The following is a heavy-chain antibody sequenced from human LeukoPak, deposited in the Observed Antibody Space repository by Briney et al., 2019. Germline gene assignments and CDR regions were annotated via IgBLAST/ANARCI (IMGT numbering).Heavy chain of an antibody. V-gene: IGHV1-18*01. CDR3: ARERDYGSGSLGFDY. CDR2: ISAYNGNT. CDR1: GYTFTSYG. Sequence: GASVKVSRKASGYTFTSYGISWVRQAPGQGLEWMGWISAYNGNTNYAQKLQGRVTMTTDTSTSTAYMELSSLRSEDTAVYYCARERDYGSGSLGFDYWGQGTLVTVFS. J-gene: IGHJ4*02. D-gene: IGHD3-10*01.